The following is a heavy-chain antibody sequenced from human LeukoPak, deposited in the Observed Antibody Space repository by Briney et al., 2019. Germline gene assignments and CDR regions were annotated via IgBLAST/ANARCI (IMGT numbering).Heavy chain of an antibody. CDR3: ARARWAANNWFDP. J-gene: IGHJ5*02. D-gene: IGHD6-13*01. Sequence: SETLSLTCAVSGGSISSSNWWSWVRQPPGKGLEWIGEIYHSGSTNYNPSLKSRVTISVDKSKNQFSLKLSSVTAADTAVYYCARARWAANNWFDPWGQGTLVTVSS. CDR1: GGSISSSNW. CDR2: IYHSGST. V-gene: IGHV4-4*02.